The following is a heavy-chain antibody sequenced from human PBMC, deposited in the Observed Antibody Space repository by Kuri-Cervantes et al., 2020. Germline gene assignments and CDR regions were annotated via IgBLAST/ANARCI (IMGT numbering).Heavy chain of an antibody. J-gene: IGHJ4*02. CDR3: ARSPRYDSSGYRDYFDY. D-gene: IGHD3-22*01. CDR1: GFTFGDYY. CDR2: ISSSGSTI. Sequence: GESLKISCAASGFTFGDYYMSWIRQAPGKGLEWVSYISSSGSTIYYADSVKGRFTISRDNAKNSLYLQMNSLRAEDTAVYYCARSPRYDSSGYRDYFDYWGQGTLVTVSS. V-gene: IGHV3-11*01.